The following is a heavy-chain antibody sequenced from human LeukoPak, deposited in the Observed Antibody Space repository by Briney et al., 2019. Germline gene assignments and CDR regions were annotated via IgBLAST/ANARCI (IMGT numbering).Heavy chain of an antibody. CDR1: GFSFSNDW. Sequence: GVSLRLSCAASGFSFSNDWMCWVRQAPGKGLEWVANINQDESKKYYVDSVKGRFTISRDNAKNSLYLQMSSLRAGDTAVYYCARDHAYRTDYWGQGTLVTVSS. V-gene: IGHV3-7*01. CDR3: ARDHAYRTDY. D-gene: IGHD2-2*01. CDR2: INQDESKK. J-gene: IGHJ4*02.